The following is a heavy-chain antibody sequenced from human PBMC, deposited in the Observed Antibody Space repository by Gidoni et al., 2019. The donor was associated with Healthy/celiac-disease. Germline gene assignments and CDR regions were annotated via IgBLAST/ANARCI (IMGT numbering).Heavy chain of an antibody. CDR3: ARDIGIVGATKGGSFDY. V-gene: IGHV3-30*01. Sequence: QVQLVESGGGVVQPGRSLRLSWAASGVTFSSYSMHWVRQAPGKGLEWVAVISYDGSNQYYADYVKGRFTISRDNSKNTLYLQMNSLRAEDTAVYYCARDIGIVGATKGGSFDYWGQGTLVTVSS. J-gene: IGHJ4*02. CDR1: GVTFSSYS. CDR2: ISYDGSNQ. D-gene: IGHD1-26*01.